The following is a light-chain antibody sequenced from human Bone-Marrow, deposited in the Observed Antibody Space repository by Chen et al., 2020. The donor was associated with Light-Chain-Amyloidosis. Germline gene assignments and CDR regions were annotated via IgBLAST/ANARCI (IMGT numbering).Light chain of an antibody. J-gene: IGKJ2*01. CDR2: GAS. Sequence: DIQMTQSPSSLSAFVGDRVTITCRASRNIGTYLNWYQYKPGKIPNLLIYGASSLLIGVPSRFSGSGSGTDFTLTIASLQPEDFATYYCQQSHSIPRTFGQGTKVDI. CDR1: RNIGTY. V-gene: IGKV1-39*01. CDR3: QQSHSIPRT.